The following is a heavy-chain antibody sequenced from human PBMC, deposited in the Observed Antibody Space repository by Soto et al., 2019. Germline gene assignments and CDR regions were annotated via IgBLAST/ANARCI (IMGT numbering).Heavy chain of an antibody. Sequence: QVQLVQSGPEVKKPGASVRVSCMTSGYAFTSYGVNWVRQVPGQGLEWMVWIAPHSGRKTYLPTVQGRVTITADPATNTAYMELTSLGSDDTGIYFCARAATGSYHSAYWGQGTVVTVSA. D-gene: IGHD3-10*01. CDR2: IAPHSGRK. J-gene: IGHJ4*02. V-gene: IGHV1-18*04. CDR1: GYAFTSYG. CDR3: ARAATGSYHSAY.